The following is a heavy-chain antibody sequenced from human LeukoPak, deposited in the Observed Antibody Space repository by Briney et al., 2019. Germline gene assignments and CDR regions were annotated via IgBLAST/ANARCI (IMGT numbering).Heavy chain of an antibody. V-gene: IGHV4-4*08. J-gene: IGHJ4*02. D-gene: IGHD3-22*01. Sequence: SETLSLTCTVSGGSISSYYWSWIRQTPGKGLEYIGYIYYSGSTNYNPSLKSRVTISVDTSKNQFSLKLSSVTAADTAVYYCAREGSITMIVDGGFDYWGQGTLVTVSS. CDR3: AREGSITMIVDGGFDY. CDR2: IYYSGST. CDR1: GGSISSYY.